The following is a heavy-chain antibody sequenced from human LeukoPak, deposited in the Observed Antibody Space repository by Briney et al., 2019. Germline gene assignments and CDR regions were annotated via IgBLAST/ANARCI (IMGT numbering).Heavy chain of an antibody. J-gene: IGHJ3*02. V-gene: IGHV3-48*02. CDR1: GFTFSSYS. D-gene: IGHD6-13*01. CDR3: ARDLAPEYSSSWYSI. Sequence: YPGGSLRLSCAASGFTFSSYSMNWVRQAPGKGLEWVSYISSSSSTIYYADSVKGRFTISRDNAKNSLYLQMNSLRDEDTAVYYCARDLAPEYSSSWYSIWGQGTMVTVSS. CDR2: ISSSSSTI.